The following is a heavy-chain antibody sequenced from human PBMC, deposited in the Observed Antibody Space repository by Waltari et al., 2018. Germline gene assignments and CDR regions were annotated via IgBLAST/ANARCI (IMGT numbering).Heavy chain of an antibody. CDR2: IRSKXYGGTX. V-gene: IGHV3-49*03. J-gene: IGHJ4*02. Sequence: VQLVEXGGGXVQPGRSLXLSCAASGFSFGDYAMTWFRQAPGKGXEWVGXIRSKXYGGTXEYAASVKGRXTFSRDDSKSIAYLQMNXLKTEDTAXYXCSXPRYSSGWLVDXWGQGTLVTVSS. CDR1: GFSFGDYA. CDR3: SXPRYSSGWLVDX. D-gene: IGHD6-13*01.